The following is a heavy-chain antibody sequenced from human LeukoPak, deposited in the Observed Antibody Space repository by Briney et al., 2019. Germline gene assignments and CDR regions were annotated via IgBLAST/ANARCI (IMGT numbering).Heavy chain of an antibody. J-gene: IGHJ6*03. D-gene: IGHD5-24*01. CDR1: GYTFTSYD. CDR3: AREMATVDYYYYYMDV. Sequence: ASVKVSCKASGYTFTSYDINWVRQATGQGVEWMGWMNPNSGNTGYAQKFQGRVTMTRNTSISTAYMELSSLRSEDTAVYYCAREMATVDYYYYYMDVWGKGTTVTVSS. CDR2: MNPNSGNT. V-gene: IGHV1-8*01.